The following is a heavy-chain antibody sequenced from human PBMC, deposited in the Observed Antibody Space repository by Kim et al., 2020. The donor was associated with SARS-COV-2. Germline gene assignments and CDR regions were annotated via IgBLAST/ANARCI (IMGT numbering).Heavy chain of an antibody. V-gene: IGHV3-33*05. J-gene: IGHJ4*02. CDR2: ISYDGSNK. CDR1: GFTFSSYG. CDR3: ARDQSAGYSSSWNDY. Sequence: GGSLRLSCAASGFTFSSYGMHWVRQAPGKGLEWVAVISYDGSNKYYADSVKGRFTISRDNSKNTLYLQMNSLRAEDTAVYYCARDQSAGYSSSWNDYRGQGTLVTVSS. D-gene: IGHD6-13*01.